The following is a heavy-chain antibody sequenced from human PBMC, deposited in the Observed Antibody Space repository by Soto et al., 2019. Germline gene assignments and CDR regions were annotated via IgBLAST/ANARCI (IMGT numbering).Heavy chain of an antibody. CDR1: GYTFTDYY. Sequence: QVQLVQSGAEVKKPGASVKVSCKASGYTFTDYYLHWVRQAPGQGLEWVGWINPDGGATNYPQNFQGRVTMPRDTSINTVYMELSNLRSDDTAVYFCARDLLQQRWFDPWGQGTLVTVSS. J-gene: IGHJ5*02. CDR2: INPDGGAT. CDR3: ARDLLQQRWFDP. V-gene: IGHV1-2*02.